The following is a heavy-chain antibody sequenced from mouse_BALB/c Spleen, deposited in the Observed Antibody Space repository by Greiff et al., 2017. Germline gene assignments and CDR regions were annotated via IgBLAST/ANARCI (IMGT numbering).Heavy chain of an antibody. CDR2: IDPENGNT. CDR1: GFNIKDYY. Sequence: EVQLQQSGAELVRPGALVKLSCKASGFNIKDYYMHWVKQRPEQGLEWIGWIDPENGNTIYDPKFQGKASITADTSSNTAYLQLSSLTSEDTAVYYCALREAWFAYWGQGTLVTVSA. J-gene: IGHJ3*01. CDR3: ALREAWFAY. V-gene: IGHV14-1*02. D-gene: IGHD3-3*01.